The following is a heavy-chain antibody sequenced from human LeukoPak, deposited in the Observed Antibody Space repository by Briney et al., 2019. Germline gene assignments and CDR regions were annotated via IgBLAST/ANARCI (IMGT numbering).Heavy chain of an antibody. CDR1: GYSFTSYW. CDR3: ARHVGFDWLADY. Sequence: GGSLKISCKGSGYSFTSYWISWVHQLPGKGLEWMGRIDPSDSYTNYSPSFQGHVTISADKSISTAYLQWSSLKASDTAMYYCARHVGFDWLADYWGQGTLVTVSS. D-gene: IGHD3-9*01. V-gene: IGHV5-10-1*01. J-gene: IGHJ4*02. CDR2: IDPSDSYT.